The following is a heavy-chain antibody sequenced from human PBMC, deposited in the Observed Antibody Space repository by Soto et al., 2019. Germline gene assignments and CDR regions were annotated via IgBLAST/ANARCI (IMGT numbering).Heavy chain of an antibody. CDR2: ISGSGGYT. V-gene: IGHV3-23*01. CDR3: AKWTVVVVAATRGGYFDS. D-gene: IGHD2-15*01. Sequence: EVQLLESGGGLVQPGGSLRLSCAASGFTFSSYAMSWVRQAPGKGLEWVSVISGSGGYTYYADSVKGRFTISRDNSTNTLYLQMNSLRAEDTAVYYCAKWTVVVVAATRGGYFDSWGQGTLVTVSS. CDR1: GFTFSSYA. J-gene: IGHJ4*02.